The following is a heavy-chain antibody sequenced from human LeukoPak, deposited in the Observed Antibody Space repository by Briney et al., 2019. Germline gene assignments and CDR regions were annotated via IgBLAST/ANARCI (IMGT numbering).Heavy chain of an antibody. J-gene: IGHJ4*02. CDR1: GYTFTGYY. CDR2: INPNSGGT. D-gene: IGHD2-15*01. V-gene: IGHV1-2*04. CDR3: ARVDGSPDY. Sequence: GASVKVSCKASGYTFTGYYMHWVRQAPGQGLEWMGWINPNSGGTNYAQKFQGWVTITRDTSTSTAYMELSSLRSEDTAVYYCARVDGSPDYWGQGTLVTVSS.